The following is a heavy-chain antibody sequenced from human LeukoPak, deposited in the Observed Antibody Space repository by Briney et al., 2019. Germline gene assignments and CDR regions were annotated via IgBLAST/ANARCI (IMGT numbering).Heavy chain of an antibody. CDR2: VYYTGTT. Sequence: PSETLSLTCALSGGSIKNYYWSWIRQPLGKGLEWIGYVYYTGTTSYNPSLKSRVTISVETSKNQFSLTLNSVTAADTAVYHCARQSDPYYHYGLDFWGQGTTVIVSS. V-gene: IGHV4-59*01. CDR3: ARQSDPYYHYGLDF. J-gene: IGHJ6*02. CDR1: GGSIKNYY.